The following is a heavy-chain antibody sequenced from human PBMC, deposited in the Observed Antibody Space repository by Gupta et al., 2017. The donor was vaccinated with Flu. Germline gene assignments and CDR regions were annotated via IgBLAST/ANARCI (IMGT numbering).Heavy chain of an antibody. V-gene: IGHV3-11*01. CDR1: GFTFSDYY. CDR2: ISSSGSTI. J-gene: IGHJ4*02. CDR3: ARDRSATAMALNYFDY. Sequence: QVQLVESGGGLVKPGGSLRLSCAASGFTFSDYYMRWIRQAPGKGLEWVSYISSSGSTIYYADSVKGRFTISRDNAKNSLYLQMNSLRAEDTAVYYCARDRSATAMALNYFDYWGQGTLVTGSS. D-gene: IGHD5-18*01.